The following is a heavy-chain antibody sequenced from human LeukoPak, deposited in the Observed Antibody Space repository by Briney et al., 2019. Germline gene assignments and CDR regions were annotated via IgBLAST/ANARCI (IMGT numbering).Heavy chain of an antibody. CDR1: GGSIDDYY. CDR3: ARGVTQ. J-gene: IGHJ4*02. V-gene: IGHV4-59*01. D-gene: IGHD2-21*02. CDR2: IYYTGST. Sequence: SETLSLTCTVSGGSIDDYYWSWIRQPPGKGLKWIGYIYYTGSTSYNPSLQSRLTISIDTSKTQFSLRLTSVTAADTAVYFCARGVTQWGQGTLVTVSS.